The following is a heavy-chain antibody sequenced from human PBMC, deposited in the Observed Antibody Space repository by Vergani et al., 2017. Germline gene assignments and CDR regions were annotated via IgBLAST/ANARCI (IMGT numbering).Heavy chain of an antibody. CDR1: GFTFSSYG. V-gene: IGHV3-30*03. Sequence: QVQLVESGGGVVQPGRSLRLSCAASGFTFSSYGIHWVRQAPGKGLEWVALISYDGGFKYYADSVKGRFTISRDNSKNTLYLQMNSLRAEDTAVYYCARDHQQLVRATFCGYWGQGTLVTVSS. CDR2: ISYDGGFK. CDR3: ARDHQQLVRATFCGY. D-gene: IGHD6-13*01. J-gene: IGHJ4*02.